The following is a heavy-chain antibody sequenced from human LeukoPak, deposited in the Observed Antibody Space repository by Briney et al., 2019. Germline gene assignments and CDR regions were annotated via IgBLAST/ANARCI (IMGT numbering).Heavy chain of an antibody. CDR1: GYTFTGYY. D-gene: IGHD3-22*01. V-gene: IGHV1-46*01. Sequence: GASVKVSCKASGYTFTGYYMHWVRQAPGQGLEWMGIINPSGGSTSYAQKFQGRVTMTRDTSTSTVYMELSSLRSEDTAVYYCARESRTYYYDSSGYLDYWGQGTLVTVSS. CDR3: ARESRTYYYDSSGYLDY. CDR2: INPSGGST. J-gene: IGHJ4*02.